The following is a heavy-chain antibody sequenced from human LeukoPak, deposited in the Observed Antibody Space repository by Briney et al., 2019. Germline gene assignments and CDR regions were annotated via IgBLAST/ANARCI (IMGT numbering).Heavy chain of an antibody. J-gene: IGHJ4*02. Sequence: PGRSLRLSCAASGFTFSSYAMHWVRQAPGKGLEWVAVISYDGSNKYYADSVKGRFTISRDNSRDTLYLQMNSLRAEDTAVYYCARGNGISDYWGQGTLVTVSS. CDR1: GFTFSSYA. CDR3: ARGNGISDY. D-gene: IGHD2-8*01. CDR2: ISYDGSNK. V-gene: IGHV3-30-3*01.